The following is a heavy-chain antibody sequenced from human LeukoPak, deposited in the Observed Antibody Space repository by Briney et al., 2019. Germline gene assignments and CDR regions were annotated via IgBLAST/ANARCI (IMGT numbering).Heavy chain of an antibody. Sequence: GGSLRLSCAASGFPYSSYAMSWVRQAPGKGLDWVSAISGSGGDTYYADSVKGRFTISRDNSKNTLYLRMNSLRVEDAAVYYCAKDLGGEGGSGFPGYWGQGTLVTVSS. J-gene: IGHJ4*02. CDR1: GFPYSSYA. CDR2: ISGSGGDT. V-gene: IGHV3-23*01. D-gene: IGHD3-10*01. CDR3: AKDLGGEGGSGFPGY.